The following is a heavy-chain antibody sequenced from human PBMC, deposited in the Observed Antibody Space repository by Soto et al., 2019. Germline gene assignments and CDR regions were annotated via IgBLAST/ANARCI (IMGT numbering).Heavy chain of an antibody. D-gene: IGHD6-19*01. CDR2: ILSDHNT. Sequence: EVQLLESGGGLVQPGGSLTLSCAASGFTFSDYTMSWVRQAPGKVLECVSVILSDHNTYYADSVRGRFTISRDNSKNKLYLEMNSLRAEDTAVYYCARRTSGYFGYWGQGTLVTVSS. CDR3: ARRTSGYFGY. CDR1: GFTFSDYT. V-gene: IGHV3-23*03. J-gene: IGHJ4*02.